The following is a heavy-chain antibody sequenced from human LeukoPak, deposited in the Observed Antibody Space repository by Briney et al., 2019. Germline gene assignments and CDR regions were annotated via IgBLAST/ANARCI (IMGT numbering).Heavy chain of an antibody. CDR3: AGDSRENWFDP. J-gene: IGHJ5*02. CDR1: GGTFSSYA. V-gene: IGHV1-69*04. D-gene: IGHD5-24*01. CDR2: IIPIFGIA. Sequence: ASVKVSCKASGGTFSSYAISWVRQAPGQGLEWMGRIIPIFGIANYAQKFQGRVTITADKSTSTAYMELSSLRSEDTAMYYCAGDSRENWFDPWGQGTLVTVSS.